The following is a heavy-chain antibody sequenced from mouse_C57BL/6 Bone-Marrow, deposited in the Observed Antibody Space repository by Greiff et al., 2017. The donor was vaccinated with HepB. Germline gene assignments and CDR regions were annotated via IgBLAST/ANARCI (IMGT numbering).Heavy chain of an antibody. CDR1: GYTFTDYE. CDR2: IDPETGGT. D-gene: IGHD1-1*01. V-gene: IGHV1-15*01. Sequence: QVQLKESGAELVRPGASVTLSCKASGYTFTDYEMHWVKQTPVHGLEWIGAIDPETGGTAYNQKFKGKAILTADKSSSTAYMELRSLTSEDSAVYYCTRDYYGSSLYWYFDVWGTGTTVTVSS. J-gene: IGHJ1*03. CDR3: TRDYYGSSLYWYFDV.